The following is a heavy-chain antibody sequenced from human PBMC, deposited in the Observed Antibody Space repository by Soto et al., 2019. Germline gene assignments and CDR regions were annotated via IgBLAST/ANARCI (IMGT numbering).Heavy chain of an antibody. CDR2: ISGNGGTT. D-gene: IGHD3-10*01. J-gene: IGHJ4*02. CDR1: GFAFSFYS. CDR3: AKDRGGFTNGWEFFDS. V-gene: IGHV3-23*01. Sequence: EVVLLESGGGLVQPGGSLRLSCEASGFAFSFYSMSWVRQAPGKGLEGVASISGNGGTTYYAASGKGRFTFSRDNSKNTLYLQMNNLRGEDTAVYYCAKDRGGFTNGWEFFDSWGQGTLVTVSS.